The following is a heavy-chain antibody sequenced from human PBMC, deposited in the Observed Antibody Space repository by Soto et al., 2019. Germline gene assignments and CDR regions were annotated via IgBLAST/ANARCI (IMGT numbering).Heavy chain of an antibody. CDR3: ARVPNPFRLIVGYEAAFDF. J-gene: IGHJ3*01. D-gene: IGHD5-12*01. CDR1: GDSVPSKSAA. Sequence: SQSLSLTCAISGDSVPSKSAAWNWIRQSPSRGLEWLGRTYYRSKWYNDYAVSVKSRITINPDTSKNQFSLQLNSVTPDDTAVYYCARVPNPFRLIVGYEAAFDFWGQGTVVTVSS. V-gene: IGHV6-1*01. CDR2: TYYRSKWYN.